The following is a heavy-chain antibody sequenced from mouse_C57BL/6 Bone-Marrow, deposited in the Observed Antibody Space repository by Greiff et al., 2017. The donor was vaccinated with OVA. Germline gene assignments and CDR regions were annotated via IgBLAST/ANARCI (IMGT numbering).Heavy chain of an antibody. CDR1: GYTFTSYG. Sequence: VQLQQSGAELARPGASVKLSCKASGYTFTSYGISWVKQRTGQGLEWIGEIYPRSGNTYYNEKFKGKATLTADKASSTAYMELRSLTSEDSAVYFCARAGEYYGSGFAYWVQGTLVTVSA. D-gene: IGHD1-1*01. CDR2: IYPRSGNT. J-gene: IGHJ3*01. V-gene: IGHV1-81*01. CDR3: ARAGEYYGSGFAY.